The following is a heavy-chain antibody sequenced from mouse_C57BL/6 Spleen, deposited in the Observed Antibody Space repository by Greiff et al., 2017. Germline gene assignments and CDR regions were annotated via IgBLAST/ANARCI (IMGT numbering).Heavy chain of an antibody. Sequence: QVQLQQPGTELVKPGASVKLSCKASGYTFTSYWMYWVKQRPGQGLEWIATINPSNGGTYYNEKFKSKATLTVDKASSTAYMQLSSLTSEDSAVCCCEHLRRAYWGQGTSVTVSS. CDR1: GYTFTSYW. V-gene: IGHV1-53*01. CDR2: INPSNGGT. J-gene: IGHJ4*01. CDR3: EHLRRAY. D-gene: IGHD3-1*01.